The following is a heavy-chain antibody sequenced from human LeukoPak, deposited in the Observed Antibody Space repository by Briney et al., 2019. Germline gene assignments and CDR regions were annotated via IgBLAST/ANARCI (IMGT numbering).Heavy chain of an antibody. J-gene: IGHJ4*02. V-gene: IGHV3-23*01. CDR3: ANQFSYNSGWRGRDY. Sequence: GGSLRLSCAASGFTFSSYAMSWVRQAPGKGLEWVSAISGSGGSTYYADSVKGRFTISRDNSKNTLYLQMNSLRAEDTAVYYCANQFSYNSGWRGRDYWGQGTLVTVSS. CDR2: ISGSGGST. CDR1: GFTFSSYA. D-gene: IGHD6-19*01.